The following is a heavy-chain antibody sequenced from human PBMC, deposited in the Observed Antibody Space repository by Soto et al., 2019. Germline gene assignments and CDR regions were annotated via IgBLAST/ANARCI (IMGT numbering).Heavy chain of an antibody. CDR1: GFTFSNYW. D-gene: IGHD5-18*01. V-gene: IGHV3-74*01. CDR2: IEGDGTSI. J-gene: IGHJ3*01. CDR3: AIVVRGYYAFDV. Sequence: EVQLVESGGGLVQSGGSVRLSCAASGFTFSNYWMHWVRQVPGQGLVWVSRIEGDGTSIDFAGSVKGRFTISRDNAKNTLYLRMDSLRDDDTSVYYCAIVVRGYYAFDVWGQGTMVTVSS.